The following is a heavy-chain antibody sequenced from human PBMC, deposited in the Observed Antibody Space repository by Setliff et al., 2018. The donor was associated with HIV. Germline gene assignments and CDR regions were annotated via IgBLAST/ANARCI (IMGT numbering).Heavy chain of an antibody. CDR1: GFTFSNSG. CDR2: IRYDESDK. J-gene: IGHJ4*02. CDR3: AKNLFSSRWSPLDS. D-gene: IGHD6-13*01. V-gene: IGHV3-30*02. Sequence: GGSLRLSYAASGFTFSNSGMHWVRQAPGKGLEWVTFIRYDESDKDYADSVKGRFTISRDNSKNTLYLQMNRLRSEDTAVYYCAKNLFSSRWSPLDSWGQGTLVTVSS.